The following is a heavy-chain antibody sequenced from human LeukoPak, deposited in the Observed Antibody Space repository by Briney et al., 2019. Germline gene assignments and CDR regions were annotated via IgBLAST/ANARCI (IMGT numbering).Heavy chain of an antibody. J-gene: IGHJ3*01. CDR1: GFTFSDAC. D-gene: IGHD3-10*01. CDR3: TTWFAADDAFDV. CDR2: MKSKTDGGTT. Sequence: SGGSLRLSCAAFGFTFSDACMSWVRQAPEKGLEWVGRMKSKTDGGTTDYAAPVKGRFTISRDDSKNTLYLQMNSLKTEDSAVYYCTTWFAADDAFDVWVHGTMVTVSS. V-gene: IGHV3-15*01.